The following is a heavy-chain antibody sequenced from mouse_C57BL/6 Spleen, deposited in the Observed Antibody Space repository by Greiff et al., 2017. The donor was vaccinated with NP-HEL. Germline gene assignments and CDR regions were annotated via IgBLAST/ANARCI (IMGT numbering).Heavy chain of an antibody. V-gene: IGHV1-47*01. CDR2: FHPYNDDT. D-gene: IGHD4-1*01. J-gene: IGHJ4*01. CDR1: GYTFTTYP. Sequence: QVQLQQSGAELVKPGASVKMSCKASGYTFTTYPIEWMTQNHGKSLEWIGNFHPYNDDTKYNEKFKGKATLTVEKSSSTVYLELIRLTSDDSSAYYCASRTGTWDYSMDVGGQGTSVTVSS. CDR3: ASRTGTWDYSMDV.